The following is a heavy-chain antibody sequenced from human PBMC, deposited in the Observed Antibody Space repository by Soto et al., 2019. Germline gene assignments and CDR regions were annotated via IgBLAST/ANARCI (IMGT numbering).Heavy chain of an antibody. J-gene: IGHJ2*01. CDR1: GFTFSNYA. V-gene: IGHV3-23*01. D-gene: IGHD2-15*01. CDR3: AKDKYTDSVRKVWFFDY. CDR2: ISANGGIT. Sequence: VQLLESGGGLVKPGGSLRLSVAASGFTFSNYAMSWVGLAQGKGLEWVSSISANGGITDYADSVKGRFTISRDNFQNILSLQMDSLRGDDTALYFCAKDKYTDSVRKVWFFDYWGRGTLVTVSS.